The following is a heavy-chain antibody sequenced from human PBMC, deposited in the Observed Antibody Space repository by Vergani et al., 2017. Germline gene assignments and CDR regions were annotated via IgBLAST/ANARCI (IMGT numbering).Heavy chain of an antibody. D-gene: IGHD4-23*01. CDR2: VILIFGTA. Sequence: QVQLVQSGAEVKKPGSSVKVSCKASGCTFSSYAISWVRQAPGQGLEWMGGVILIFGTANYAQKFQGRVTITADESTSTAYMELSSLRSEDTAVYYCARAALNTVVRGAYWYFDLWGRGTLVTVSS. CDR1: GCTFSSYA. J-gene: IGHJ2*01. CDR3: ARAALNTVVRGAYWYFDL. V-gene: IGHV1-69*01.